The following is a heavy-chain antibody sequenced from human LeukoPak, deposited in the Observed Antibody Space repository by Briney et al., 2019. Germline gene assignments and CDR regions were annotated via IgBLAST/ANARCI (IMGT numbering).Heavy chain of an antibody. CDR1: GFTFSSYA. V-gene: IGHV3-23*01. CDR2: ITASGGNT. CDR3: AKGNGYSYGRYYFDY. Sequence: GGSLRLSCAASGFTFSSYAMGWVRQAPGKGLEWVSAITASGGNTYYADSVKGRFTITRGNSKNTLYLQVNSLRAEDTAVYYCAKGNGYSYGRYYFDYWGQGTLVTVSS. J-gene: IGHJ4*02. D-gene: IGHD5-18*01.